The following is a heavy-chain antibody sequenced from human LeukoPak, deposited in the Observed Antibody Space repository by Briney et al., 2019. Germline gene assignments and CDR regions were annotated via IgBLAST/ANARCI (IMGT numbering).Heavy chain of an antibody. CDR3: ARAGLRVTMVRRSYFDY. D-gene: IGHD3-10*01. CDR1: GFTVSSNY. Sequence: PGGSLRLSCAASGFTVSSNYMSWIRQPPGKGLEWIGEINHSGSTNYNPSLKSRVTISVGTSKNQFSLKLSSVTAADTAVYYCARAGLRVTMVRRSYFDYWGQGTLVTVSS. CDR2: INHSGST. J-gene: IGHJ4*02. V-gene: IGHV4-34*01.